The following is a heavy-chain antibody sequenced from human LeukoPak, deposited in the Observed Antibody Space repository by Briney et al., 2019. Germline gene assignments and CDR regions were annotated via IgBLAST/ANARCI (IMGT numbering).Heavy chain of an antibody. CDR1: GGPISSGGYY. Sequence: SETLSLTCTVSGGPISSGGYYWSWIRQPPGKGLEWIGYIYHSGSTYYNPSLKSRVTISVDRTKNQFSLKLSSVTAADTAVYYCARTSGETDAFDIWGQGTMVTVSS. J-gene: IGHJ3*02. D-gene: IGHD3-10*01. V-gene: IGHV4-30-2*01. CDR3: ARTSGETDAFDI. CDR2: IYHSGST.